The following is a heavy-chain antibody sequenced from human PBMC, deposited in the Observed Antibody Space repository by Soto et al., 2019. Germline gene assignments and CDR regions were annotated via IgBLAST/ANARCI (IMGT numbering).Heavy chain of an antibody. CDR3: ARGPGGVEHYMDV. D-gene: IGHD1-26*01. Sequence: QVQLVESGGGVVQPGRSLRLSCAASGFTFSSYGMHWVRQAPGKGLEWVAVIWYDGSNKYYADSVKGRFTISRDNSKNTLYLQMNSLRAEDTAVYYCARGPGGVEHYMDVWGKGTTVTVSS. J-gene: IGHJ6*03. CDR2: IWYDGSNK. V-gene: IGHV3-33*01. CDR1: GFTFSSYG.